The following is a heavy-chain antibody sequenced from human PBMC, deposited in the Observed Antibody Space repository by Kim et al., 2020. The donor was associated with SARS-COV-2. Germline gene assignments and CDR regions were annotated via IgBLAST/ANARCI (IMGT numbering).Heavy chain of an antibody. J-gene: IGHJ4*02. CDR1: GFTFSDYY. Sequence: GGSLRLSCAASGFTFSDYYMNWIRQAPGKGLEWVSYISSSGTYTNYADSVKGRFTISRDTAENSLYLQMISLRAEDAAVYYCARNGGFTYGSQQFDYWGQGTLVTVSS. D-gene: IGHD5-18*01. V-gene: IGHV3-11*03. CDR2: ISSSGTYT. CDR3: ARNGGFTYGSQQFDY.